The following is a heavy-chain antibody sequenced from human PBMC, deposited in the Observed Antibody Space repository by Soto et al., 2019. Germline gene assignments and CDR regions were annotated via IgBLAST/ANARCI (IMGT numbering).Heavy chain of an antibody. D-gene: IGHD4-17*01. CDR2: IHYSGSV. Sequence: QVQLQESGPGLVRPSQTLSLTCTVSGGSISSDHYHWTWIRQTPGKGLEWIGYIHYSGSVYSNPSLQSRVTTSVDTSKTLFPLKLSSVTAADTAVYFCVREDDGGDRDYYGLDVWGQGTTVTVSS. J-gene: IGHJ6*02. CDR1: GGSISSDHYH. CDR3: VREDDGGDRDYYGLDV. V-gene: IGHV4-30-4*01.